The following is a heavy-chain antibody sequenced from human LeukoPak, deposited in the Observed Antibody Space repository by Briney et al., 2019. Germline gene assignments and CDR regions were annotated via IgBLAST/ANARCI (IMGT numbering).Heavy chain of an antibody. J-gene: IGHJ4*02. CDR3: ARGPPNWGYDY. D-gene: IGHD7-27*01. Sequence: ASVKVTCKASGYTFTSYDFNWVRQATGQRPEWMGWMSPNSGDTGYAQKFQDRVTMTRNTSISTAYMELSSLRSDDTAVYYCARGPPNWGYDYWGPGTLVTVSS. V-gene: IGHV1-8*01. CDR1: GYTFTSYD. CDR2: MSPNSGDT.